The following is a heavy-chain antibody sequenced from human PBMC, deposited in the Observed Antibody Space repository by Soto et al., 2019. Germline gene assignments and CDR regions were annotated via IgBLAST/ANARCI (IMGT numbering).Heavy chain of an antibody. V-gene: IGHV3-23*01. D-gene: IGHD4-17*01. CDR1: GFTFSSYA. CDR2: ISGSGGST. CDR3: AKPMTKYDYGDYFVDY. Sequence: PGGSLRLSCAASGFTFSSYAMSWVRQAPGKGLEWVSAISGSGGSTYYADSVKGRFTISRDNSKNTLYLQMNSLRAEDTAVYYCAKPMTKYDYGDYFVDYWGQGTLVTVSS. J-gene: IGHJ4*02.